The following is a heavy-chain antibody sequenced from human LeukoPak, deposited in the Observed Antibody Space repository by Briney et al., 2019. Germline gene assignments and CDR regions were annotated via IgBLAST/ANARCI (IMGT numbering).Heavy chain of an antibody. CDR2: ISYDGSNK. CDR3: AREVPAAAFDY. V-gene: IGHV3-30-3*01. CDR1: GFTFSSYA. D-gene: IGHD2-2*01. Sequence: GGSLRLSCAASGFTFSSYAMHWVRQAPGKGLEWVAVISYDGSNKYYADSVKGRFTISRDNSKNTLYLQVNSLRAEDTAVYYCAREVPAAAFDYWGQGTLVTVSS. J-gene: IGHJ4*02.